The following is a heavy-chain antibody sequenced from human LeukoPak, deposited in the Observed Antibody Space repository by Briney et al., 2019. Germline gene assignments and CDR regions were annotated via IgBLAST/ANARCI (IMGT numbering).Heavy chain of an antibody. D-gene: IGHD3-10*01. CDR3: AKGHYGSGSWDY. CDR1: GFTFSSYG. Sequence: GGSLRLSCAASGFTFSSYGMHWVRQAPGKGLEWVAVISYDGSNKYYADSVKGRFTISRENSKNTLYLQMNSLRAEDTAVYYCAKGHYGSGSWDYWGQGTLVTVSS. V-gene: IGHV3-30*18. CDR2: ISYDGSNK. J-gene: IGHJ4*02.